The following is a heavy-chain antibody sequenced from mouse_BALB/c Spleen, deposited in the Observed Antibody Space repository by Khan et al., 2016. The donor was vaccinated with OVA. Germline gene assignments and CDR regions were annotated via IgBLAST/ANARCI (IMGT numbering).Heavy chain of an antibody. CDR1: GFIFSSYG. CDR3: GGGRGGRRGCG. Sequence: EVELVESGGGLVQPGGSLKLSCAASGFIFSSYGLSWVRQTPDKRLELVATINSNGGSTYYPDSVEGRFTISRDNAKNTLYLQMSSLSSEDTTMYWAGGGRGGRRGCGWGQGTTLTVSS. J-gene: IGHJ2*01. V-gene: IGHV5-6-3*01. CDR2: INSNGGST.